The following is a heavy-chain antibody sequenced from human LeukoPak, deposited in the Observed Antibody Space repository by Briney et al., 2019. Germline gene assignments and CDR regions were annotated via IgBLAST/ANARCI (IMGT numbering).Heavy chain of an antibody. CDR1: GFTFDDYA. V-gene: IGHV3-9*01. Sequence: GRSLRLSCAASGFTFDDYAMHWVRQAPGKGLEWVAGINWNGGSMGYADSVKGRFTISRDNAKNSLFLRMSSLRVEDTAFYYCAKDRDGDYEHFDYWGQGTLVTVSS. CDR3: AKDRDGDYEHFDY. J-gene: IGHJ4*02. D-gene: IGHD4-17*01. CDR2: INWNGGSM.